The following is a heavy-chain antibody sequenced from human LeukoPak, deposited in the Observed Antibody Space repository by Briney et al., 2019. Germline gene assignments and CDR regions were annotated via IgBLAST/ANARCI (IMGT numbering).Heavy chain of an antibody. D-gene: IGHD1-26*01. Sequence: GGSLRLSCAASGFTFSSYGMHWVRQAPGKGLEWVAFIRYDGSNKYYADSVKGRFTISRDNPKNTLYLQMNSLRAEDTAVYYCAKDRGGSYSHYYYYMDVWGKGTTVTVSS. V-gene: IGHV3-30*02. J-gene: IGHJ6*03. CDR3: AKDRGGSYSHYYYYMDV. CDR2: IRYDGSNK. CDR1: GFTFSSYG.